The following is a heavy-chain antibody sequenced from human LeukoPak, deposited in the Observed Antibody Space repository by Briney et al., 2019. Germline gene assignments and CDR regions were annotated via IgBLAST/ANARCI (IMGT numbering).Heavy chain of an antibody. V-gene: IGHV3-30*02. J-gene: IGHJ6*03. Sequence: PGGSLRLSCAASGFTVSSNYMSWVRQASGKGLEWVAYIQFDGSNEQYADSVKGRFSISRDSSKNILYLQMNSLRAEDTAVYYCAKDRCSNGIGCYYYYMDVWGKGTTVTISS. CDR2: IQFDGSNE. D-gene: IGHD2-8*01. CDR3: AKDRCSNGIGCYYYYMDV. CDR1: GFTVSSNY.